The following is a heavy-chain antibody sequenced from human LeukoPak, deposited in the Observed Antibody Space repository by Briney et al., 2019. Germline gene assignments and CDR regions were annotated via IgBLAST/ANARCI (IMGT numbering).Heavy chain of an antibody. V-gene: IGHV3-48*03. CDR2: ISSSGSTI. J-gene: IGHJ4*02. Sequence: GGSLRLSCAASGFTFSSYEMNWVRQAPGKGLEWVSYISSSGSTIYYADPVKGRFTISRDNSKNSLYLQMNSLRTEDTALYFCAKDLADTGMVGIIDDWGQGTLITVSS. CDR1: GFTFSSYE. D-gene: IGHD5-18*01. CDR3: AKDLADTGMVGIIDD.